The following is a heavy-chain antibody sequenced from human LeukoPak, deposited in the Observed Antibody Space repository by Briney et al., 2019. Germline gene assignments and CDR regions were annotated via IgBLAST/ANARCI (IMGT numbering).Heavy chain of an antibody. CDR3: ARDGVVDFWISYGTYNYYYYMDV. CDR1: GFTFSTYA. V-gene: IGHV3-23*01. CDR2: ISGCGGSL. D-gene: IGHD3-3*01. J-gene: IGHJ6*03. Sequence: PGGSLRLSCAASGFTFSTYAMIWVRQAPGKGLEWFSAISGCGGSLYYADSVKGRFTISRDNSKNTLYLQMNSLRAEDTAVYYCARDGVVDFWISYGTYNYYYYMDVWGKGTTVTVSS.